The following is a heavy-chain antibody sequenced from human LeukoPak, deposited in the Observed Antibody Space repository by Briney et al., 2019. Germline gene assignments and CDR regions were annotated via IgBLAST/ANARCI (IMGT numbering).Heavy chain of an antibody. Sequence: SETLSLTCNVSDGSISSNYWSWIRQPAGKGLEWIGHIYTSGSTNYNPSLKSRVTMSVDTSKNQFSLRLSSVTAADTAVYYCARGRYYYDSTKSNNWFDPWGQGTLVTVSS. V-gene: IGHV4-4*07. D-gene: IGHD3-22*01. CDR3: ARGRYYYDSTKSNNWFDP. CDR1: DGSISSNY. J-gene: IGHJ5*02. CDR2: IYTSGST.